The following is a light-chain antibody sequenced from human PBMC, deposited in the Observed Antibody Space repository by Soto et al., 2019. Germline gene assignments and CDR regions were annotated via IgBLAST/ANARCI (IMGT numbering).Light chain of an antibody. V-gene: IGLV2-11*01. CDR3: CSYAGTYTYV. Sequence: QSVLTQPRSVSGSPGQSGTLSCTGTTSDVGDYNFVSWYQQHPGNAPKLMIYDVTKRPSGIPNRFSGSKSGNTASLTISGLQAEDEADYYCCSYAGTYTYVFGTGTRSPS. CDR1: TSDVGDYNF. CDR2: DVT. J-gene: IGLJ1*01.